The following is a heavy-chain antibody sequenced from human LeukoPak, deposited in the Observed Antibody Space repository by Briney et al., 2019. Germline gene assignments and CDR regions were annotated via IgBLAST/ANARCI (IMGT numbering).Heavy chain of an antibody. V-gene: IGHV4-61*02. CDR2: IYTSGST. J-gene: IGHJ4*02. D-gene: IGHD3-3*01. CDR3: ARSPLEYDFWSGRHYYFDY. Sequence: SETLSLTCTVSGGSISSGNYFWSWIRQPAGKGLEWIGRIYTSGSTDYNPSLKSRVTISADTSKNQFSLKLSSVTAADTAVYYCARSPLEYDFWSGRHYYFDYWGQGTLVTVSS. CDR1: GGSISSGNYF.